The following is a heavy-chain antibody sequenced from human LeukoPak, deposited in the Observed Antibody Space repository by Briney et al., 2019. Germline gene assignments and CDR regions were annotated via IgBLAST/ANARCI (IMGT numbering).Heavy chain of an antibody. D-gene: IGHD2-2*01. V-gene: IGHV4-34*01. CDR2: INHSGST. Sequence: AETLSLTCAVYGGSFSGYYWSWIRQPPGKGLEWIGEINHSGSTNYNPSLKSRVTISVDTSKNQFSLKLSSVTAADTAVYYCARGMLPNYYYGMDVWGQATADTDSS. CDR3: ARGMLPNYYYGMDV. J-gene: IGHJ6*01. CDR1: GGSFSGYY.